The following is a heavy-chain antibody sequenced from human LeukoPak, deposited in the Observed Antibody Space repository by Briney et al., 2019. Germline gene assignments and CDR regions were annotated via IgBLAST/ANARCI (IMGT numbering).Heavy chain of an antibody. V-gene: IGHV3-7*01. CDR2: VKQDGSDK. D-gene: IGHD3-10*02. CDR3: AELGITMIGGV. CDR1: GFTFTSYW. Sequence: GGSLRLSCEVSGFTFTSYWMSWVRQAPGEGLEWVANVKQDGSDKYYVDSVKGRFTISRDNAKNSLYLQMNSLRAEDTAVYYCAELGITMIGGVWGKGTTVTISS. J-gene: IGHJ6*04.